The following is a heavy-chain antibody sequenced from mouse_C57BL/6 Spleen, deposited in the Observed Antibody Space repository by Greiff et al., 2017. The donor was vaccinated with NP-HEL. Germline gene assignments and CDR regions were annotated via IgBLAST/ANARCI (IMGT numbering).Heavy chain of an antibody. CDR3: ARQYGNYIDAMDY. CDR2: IDPSDSET. Sequence: QVQLQQPGAELVRPGSSAKLSCKASGYTFTSYWMHWVKQRPIQGLEWIGNIDPSDSETHYNQKFKDKATLTVDKSSSTAYMQLSSLTSEDSAVYYCARQYGNYIDAMDYWGQGTSVTVSS. J-gene: IGHJ4*01. CDR1: GYTFTSYW. V-gene: IGHV1-52*01. D-gene: IGHD2-10*02.